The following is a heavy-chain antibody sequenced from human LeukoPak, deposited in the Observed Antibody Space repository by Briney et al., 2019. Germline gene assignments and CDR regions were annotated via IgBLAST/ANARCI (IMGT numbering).Heavy chain of an antibody. CDR2: ISGSGGST. V-gene: IGHV3-23*01. J-gene: IGHJ4*02. Sequence: PGGSLRLSCAASGFTLSSYVMTWVRQAPGKGLEWVSAISGSGGSTYYADSVKGRFTISRDNSKNALYLQVNSLRAEDTAVYYCAKGIDVGSGWYYFDYWVQGTLVTVSS. CDR3: AKGIDVGSGWYYFDY. D-gene: IGHD6-19*01. CDR1: GFTLSSYV.